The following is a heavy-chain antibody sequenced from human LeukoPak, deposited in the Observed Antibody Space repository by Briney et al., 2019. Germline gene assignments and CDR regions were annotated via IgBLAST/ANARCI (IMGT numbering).Heavy chain of an antibody. CDR2: VSTYSGNT. CDR1: GYTFTSSG. V-gene: IGHV1-18*01. D-gene: IGHD2-2*03. J-gene: IGHJ5*02. CDR3: ARDLGYCSFGFGFGNCNRKWFDP. Sequence: ASVKVSCKASGYTFTSSGISWVRRAHGQGLEWMGWVSTYSGNTNYAQKFQGRVTMTRDTSTNTAYMELKNLRPDDTAIYYCARDLGYCSFGFGFGNCNRKWFDPWGQGTLVSVSS.